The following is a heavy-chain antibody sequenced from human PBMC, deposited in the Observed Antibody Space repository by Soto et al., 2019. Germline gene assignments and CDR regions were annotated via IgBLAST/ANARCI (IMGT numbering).Heavy chain of an antibody. CDR2: ISAYNGNT. CDR3: ARIQYCSSTSCYTALSWYYYYGMDV. D-gene: IGHD2-2*02. CDR1: GYTFTSYG. J-gene: IGHJ6*02. V-gene: IGHV1-18*01. Sequence: ASVKVSCKASGYTFTSYGISWVRQVPGQGLEWMGWISAYNGNTNYAQKLQGRVTMTTDTSTSTAYMELRSLRSDDTDVYYCARIQYCSSTSCYTALSWYYYYGMDVWG.